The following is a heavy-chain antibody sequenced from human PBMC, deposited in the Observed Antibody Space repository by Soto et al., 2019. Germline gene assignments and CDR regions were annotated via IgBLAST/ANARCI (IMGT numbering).Heavy chain of an antibody. V-gene: IGHV3-23*01. CDR3: AKGDIAAAGILGY. J-gene: IGHJ4*02. CDR1: GFIFSSHA. D-gene: IGHD6-25*01. Sequence: VGSLRLSCVASGFIFSSHAMSWVRQAPRKGLEWVSTITGSSGSTYYADSVKGRFTISRDNSKTSLFVQMNSLRDEGTAVYYCAKGDIAAAGILGYWGRGTLVTVSS. CDR2: ITGSSGST.